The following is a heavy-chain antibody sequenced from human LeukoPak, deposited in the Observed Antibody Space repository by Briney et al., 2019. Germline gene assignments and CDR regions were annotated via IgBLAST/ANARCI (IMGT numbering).Heavy chain of an antibody. Sequence: ASVKVSCKASGGTFSSYAISWVRQAPGQELEWMGGLIPIFGTANYAQKFQGRVTITADESTSTAYMELSSLRSEDTAVYYCARASYYYDSSGYYPCWGQGTLVTVSS. CDR2: LIPIFGTA. J-gene: IGHJ4*02. CDR1: GGTFSSYA. D-gene: IGHD3-22*01. V-gene: IGHV1-69*01. CDR3: ARASYYYDSSGYYPC.